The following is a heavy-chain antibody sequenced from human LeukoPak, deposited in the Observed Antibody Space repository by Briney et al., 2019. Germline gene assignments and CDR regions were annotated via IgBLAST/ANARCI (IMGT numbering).Heavy chain of an antibody. Sequence: GGSLRLSCAASGFTSSSYSMNWVRQAPGKGLEWVSSISSSSSYIYYADSVKGRFTISRDNAKNSLYLQMNSLRAEDTAVYYCARDKLYSRGWPDAFDIWGQGKMVTVSS. J-gene: IGHJ3*02. D-gene: IGHD6-19*01. CDR1: GFTSSSYS. CDR3: ARDKLYSRGWPDAFDI. V-gene: IGHV3-21*01. CDR2: ISSSSSYI.